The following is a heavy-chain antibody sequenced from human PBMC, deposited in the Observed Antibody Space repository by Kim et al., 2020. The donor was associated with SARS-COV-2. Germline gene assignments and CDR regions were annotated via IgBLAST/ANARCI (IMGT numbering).Heavy chain of an antibody. Sequence: GGSLRLSCAASGFTFSSYGMHWVRQAPGKGLEWVAVIWYDGSNKYYADSVKGRFTLSRDNSKNTLYLQMNILRAEDTDVYYCARLSRDYYDSTHNSPLEYWGQGTLVTVSS. CDR2: IWYDGSNK. D-gene: IGHD3-22*01. V-gene: IGHV3-33*01. J-gene: IGHJ4*02. CDR3: ARLSRDYYDSTHNSPLEY. CDR1: GFTFSSYG.